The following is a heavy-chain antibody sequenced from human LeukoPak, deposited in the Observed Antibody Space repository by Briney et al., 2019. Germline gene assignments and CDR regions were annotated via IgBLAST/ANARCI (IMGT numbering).Heavy chain of an antibody. J-gene: IGHJ4*02. D-gene: IGHD3-10*01. V-gene: IGHV3-21*01. CDR3: AREDSYYYGSGSYPFDY. CDR2: ISSSSSYI. CDR1: GVTFSSYS. Sequence: GGSLRLSCAASGVTFSSYSMNWVRQAPGKGLEWVSSISSSSSYIYYADSVKGRFTISRDNAKNSLYLQMNSLRAEDTAMYYCAREDSYYYGSGSYPFDYWGQGTLVTVSS.